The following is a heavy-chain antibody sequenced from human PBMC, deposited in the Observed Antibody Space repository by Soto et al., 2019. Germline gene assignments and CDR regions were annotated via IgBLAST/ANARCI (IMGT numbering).Heavy chain of an antibody. D-gene: IGHD3-22*01. CDR1: GYTFTSYY. Sequence: ASVKVSCKASGYTFTSYYMHWVRQAPGQGLEWMGIINPSGGSTSYAQKFQGRVTMTRDTFTSTVYMELSSLRSEDTAVYYCARGLAWDSSGYYKHFDYWGQGTLVTVSS. CDR2: INPSGGST. CDR3: ARGLAWDSSGYYKHFDY. J-gene: IGHJ4*02. V-gene: IGHV1-46*01.